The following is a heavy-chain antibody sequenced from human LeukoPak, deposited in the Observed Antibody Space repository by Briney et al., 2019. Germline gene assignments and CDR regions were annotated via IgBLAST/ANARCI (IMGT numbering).Heavy chain of an antibody. CDR1: GGTFSSYA. D-gene: IGHD2-2*01. Sequence: GASVKVSCKASGGTFSSYAISWVRQAPGQGLEWMGGIIPIFGTANYAQKFQGRVTITTDESTSTAYMGLSSVRSEDTAVYYCASTGGVVPAASVEGFDYWGQGTLVTVSS. V-gene: IGHV1-69*05. J-gene: IGHJ4*02. CDR2: IIPIFGTA. CDR3: ASTGGVVPAASVEGFDY.